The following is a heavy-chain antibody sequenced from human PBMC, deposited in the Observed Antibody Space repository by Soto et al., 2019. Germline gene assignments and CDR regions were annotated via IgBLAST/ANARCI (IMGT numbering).Heavy chain of an antibody. V-gene: IGHV5-51*01. J-gene: IGHJ4*02. CDR1: GYSFSSYW. CDR2: INPGDSDT. D-gene: IGHD3-22*01. CDR3: VSPDSSGYYVN. Sequence: GESLKISCKASGYSFSSYWIGWLRQMPGKGPEWTGIINPGDSDTRYSPSFQGQVTMSVDKSINTVYLQWSSLKASDTAMYYCVSPDSSGYYVNWGQGTLVTVSS.